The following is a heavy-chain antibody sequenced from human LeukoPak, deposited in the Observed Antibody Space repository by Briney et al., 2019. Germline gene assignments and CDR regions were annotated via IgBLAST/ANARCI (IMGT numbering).Heavy chain of an antibody. CDR2: INHSGST. D-gene: IGHD3-3*01. CDR1: GGSFSGYY. Sequence: SETLSLTCAVYGGSFSGYYWSWIRQPPGKGLEWIGEINHSGSTNYNPSLKSRVTISVDTSKNQFSLKLSSVTAADTAVYYCARFPRYYDFWSGYYSDAFDIWGQGTMVTVSS. V-gene: IGHV4-34*01. J-gene: IGHJ3*02. CDR3: ARFPRYYDFWSGYYSDAFDI.